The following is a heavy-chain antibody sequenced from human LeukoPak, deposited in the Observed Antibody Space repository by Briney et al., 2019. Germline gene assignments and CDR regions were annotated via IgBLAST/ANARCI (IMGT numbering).Heavy chain of an antibody. CDR2: IYHSGST. CDR3: AREWAY. Sequence: SETLSLTCTVSGGSITSGYYWGWIRQPPGKGLEWIGNIYHSGSTYYNPSLKSRVTISVDTSKNQFSLRLNSVTAADTAVYYCAREWAYWGQGTLVTVSS. V-gene: IGHV4-38-2*02. CDR1: GGSITSGYY. J-gene: IGHJ4*02.